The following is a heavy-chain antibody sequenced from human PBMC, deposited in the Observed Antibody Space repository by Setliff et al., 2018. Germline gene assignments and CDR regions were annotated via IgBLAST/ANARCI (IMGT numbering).Heavy chain of an antibody. CDR1: GFTFNKYW. Sequence: GGSLRLSCAASGFTFNKYWMTWVRQAPGKGLEWVAYMSNWGSSIYYADSVKGRFTISRDNAKNSLFLQMNSLRTEDMGIYYCARDGGINMVKTYYYGLDVWGQGTTVTVSS. V-gene: IGHV3-48*03. CDR2: MSNWGSSI. D-gene: IGHD3-10*01. CDR3: ARDGGINMVKTYYYGLDV. J-gene: IGHJ6*02.